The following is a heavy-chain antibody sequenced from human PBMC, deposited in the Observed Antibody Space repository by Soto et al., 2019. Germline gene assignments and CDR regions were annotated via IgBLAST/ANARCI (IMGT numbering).Heavy chain of an antibody. V-gene: IGHV5-51*01. J-gene: IGHJ4*02. CDR1: GYSFPNHW. CDR2: THAGDPDT. Sequence: PGESLKISCQGFGYSFPNHWIGWVRQKPGKGLGTMAITHAGDPDTRYSPSFQGQVTISVDKSFSTVYLQWTRMQASHSARYFCARRWANCTGGTCNSGYFDYWGQGTLVTVSS. CDR3: ARRWANCTGGTCNSGYFDY. D-gene: IGHD2-15*01.